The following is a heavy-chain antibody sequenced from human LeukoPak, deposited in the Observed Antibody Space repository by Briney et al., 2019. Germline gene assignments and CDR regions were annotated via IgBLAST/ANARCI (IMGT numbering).Heavy chain of an antibody. J-gene: IGHJ4*02. V-gene: IGHV1-2*02. Sequence: GASVKVSCKASGNTFAGYYVHWVRQAPGQGLEWMGWINTHNDATNYAQHFQGRVTMTTDTAVTTAYMDLDGLISDDAAVYFCARGPIGGLRKGFDIWGQGTLVTVSS. D-gene: IGHD1-26*01. CDR1: GNTFAGYY. CDR2: INTHNDAT. CDR3: ARGPIGGLRKGFDI.